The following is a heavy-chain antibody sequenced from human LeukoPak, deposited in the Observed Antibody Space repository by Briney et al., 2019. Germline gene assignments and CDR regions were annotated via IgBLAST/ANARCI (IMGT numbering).Heavy chain of an antibody. J-gene: IGHJ4*02. D-gene: IGHD1/OR15-1a*01. CDR2: IYSGGRT. CDR1: GFTVSRNY. V-gene: IGHV3-66*02. CDR3: ARGRTGTFDY. Sequence: PGGSLRLSCAASGFTVSRNYMSWVRQAPGKGLEWVSVIYSGGRTYYADSVKGRSTISRDNDKNTLYLQMNSLRAEDTAVYYCARGRTGTFDYWGQGTLVTVSS.